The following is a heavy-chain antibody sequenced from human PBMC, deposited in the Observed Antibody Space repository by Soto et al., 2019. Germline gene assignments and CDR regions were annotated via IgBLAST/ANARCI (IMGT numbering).Heavy chain of an antibody. V-gene: IGHV5-51*01. CDR3: ARQEEAPVYYGSGSYGVDY. CDR2: IYPGDSDT. CDR1: GYSFTSYW. Sequence: GESLKISCKGSGYSFTSYWIGWVRQMPGKGLEWMGIIYPGDSDTRYSPSFQGQVTISADKSISTAYLQWSSLKASDTAMYYCARQEEAPVYYGSGSYGVDYWGQGTLVTVSS. J-gene: IGHJ4*02. D-gene: IGHD3-10*01.